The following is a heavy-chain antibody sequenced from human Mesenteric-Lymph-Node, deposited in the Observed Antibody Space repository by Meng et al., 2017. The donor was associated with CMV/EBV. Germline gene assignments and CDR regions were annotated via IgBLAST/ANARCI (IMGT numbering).Heavy chain of an antibody. CDR3: ASNSMNRYCSGGSCTLTPFDY. Sequence: ESLKISCEASGFTFSGYWMSWVRQPPGKGLEWIGEINHSGSTNYNPSLKSRVTISVDTSKNQFSLRLNSVTAADTAVYYCASNSMNRYCSGGSCTLTPFDYWGQGTLVTVSS. CDR1: GFTFSGYW. CDR2: INHSGST. J-gene: IGHJ4*02. D-gene: IGHD2-15*01. V-gene: IGHV4-34*01.